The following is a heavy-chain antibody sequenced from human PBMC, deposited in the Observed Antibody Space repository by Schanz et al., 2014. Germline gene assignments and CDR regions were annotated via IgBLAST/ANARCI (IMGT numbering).Heavy chain of an antibody. CDR1: GYTLTAYY. V-gene: IGHV1-2*06. J-gene: IGHJ6*02. D-gene: IGHD6-13*01. CDR2: INPNSGGT. CDR3: ARDGHSSNWRSYFFYGLDV. Sequence: QVQLVQSGAEVKKPGASVKVSCKASGYTLTAYYMHWVRQAPGQGLEWMGRINPNSGGTNYAQKFQGRVTMTWDTSTSTAYMELRRLRSDDTAIYYCARDGHSSNWRSYFFYGLDVWGQGTTVTVSS.